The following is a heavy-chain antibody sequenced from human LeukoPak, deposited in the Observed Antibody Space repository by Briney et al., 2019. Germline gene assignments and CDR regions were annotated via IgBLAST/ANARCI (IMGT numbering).Heavy chain of an antibody. CDR2: TSADERIK. D-gene: IGHD1-26*01. Sequence: GGSLRLSCTVSGFPFNDYVIHWVRQAPGKGLEWVAVTSADERIKIYNDSVRGRFTISRDNSKNTQYPQMNSLRVEDTAVYYCARDPVWGAPDYLDYWGRGTLVGVSS. J-gene: IGHJ4*02. V-gene: IGHV3-30*03. CDR3: ARDPVWGAPDYLDY. CDR1: GFPFNDYV.